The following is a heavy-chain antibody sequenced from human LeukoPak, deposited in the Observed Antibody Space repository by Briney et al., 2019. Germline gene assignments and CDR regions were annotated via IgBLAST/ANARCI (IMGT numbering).Heavy chain of an antibody. Sequence: SVKVSCKASGGTFSSYTISRVRQAPGQGLEWMGRIIPILGIANYAQKFQGRVTITADKSTSTAYMELSSLRSEDTAVYYCARTRDYGNWYFDLWGRGTLVTVSS. CDR3: ARTRDYGNWYFDL. J-gene: IGHJ2*01. D-gene: IGHD4-17*01. CDR2: IIPILGIA. V-gene: IGHV1-69*02. CDR1: GGTFSSYT.